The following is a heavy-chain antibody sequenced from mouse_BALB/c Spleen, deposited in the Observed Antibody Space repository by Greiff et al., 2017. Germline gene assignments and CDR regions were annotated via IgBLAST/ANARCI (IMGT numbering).Heavy chain of an antibody. J-gene: IGHJ4*01. CDR2: ISDGGSYT. CDR3: ARDYDYSYAMDY. CDR1: GFTFSDYY. D-gene: IGHD2-4*01. Sequence: EVKLMESGGGLVKPGGSLKLSCVASGFTFSDYYMYWVRQTPEKRLEWVATISDGGSYTYYPDSVKGRFTISRDNAKNNLYLQMSSLKSEDTAMYYCARDYDYSYAMDYWGQGTSVTVSS. V-gene: IGHV5-4*02.